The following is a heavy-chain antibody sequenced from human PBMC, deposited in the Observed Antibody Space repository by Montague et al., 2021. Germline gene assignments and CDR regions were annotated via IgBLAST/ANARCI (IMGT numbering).Heavy chain of an antibody. Sequence: TLSLTCTVSGGSISSGGYYWSWIRQLPGNGLEWIGYIFYSGNTYYNPSLKSRVTISVDTSKDQFSLKLSSVTAADTAVYYCARAEDYYGSGSYLGFDYWGQGTLVTVSS. D-gene: IGHD3-10*01. CDR1: GGSISSGGYY. CDR3: ARAEDYYGSGSYLGFDY. CDR2: IFYSGNT. V-gene: IGHV4-31*03. J-gene: IGHJ4*02.